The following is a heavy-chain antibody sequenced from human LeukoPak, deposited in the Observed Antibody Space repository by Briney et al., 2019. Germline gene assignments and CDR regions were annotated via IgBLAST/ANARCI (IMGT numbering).Heavy chain of an antibody. CDR1: GYTLTELS. D-gene: IGHD3-3*01. V-gene: IGHV1-24*01. J-gene: IGHJ4*02. CDR3: ATDPFRYYDFWSGYGY. CDR2: FDPEDGET. Sequence: ASVKVSCKVSGYTLTELSMHWVRQAPGKGLEWMGGFDPEDGETIYAQKFQGRVTMTEDTSTDTAYMELSSLRSEDTAVYYCATDPFRYYDFWSGYGYWGQGTLVTVSS.